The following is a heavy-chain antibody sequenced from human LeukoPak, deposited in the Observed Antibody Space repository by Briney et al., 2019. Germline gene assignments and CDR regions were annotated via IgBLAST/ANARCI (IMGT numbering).Heavy chain of an antibody. D-gene: IGHD1-1*01. J-gene: IGHJ3*02. V-gene: IGHV4-34*01. CDR1: GGSFSGYY. CDR3: ARGRMRTTGTTDAFDI. Sequence: PSETLSLTCAVYGGSFSGYYWSWIRQPPGKGLEWIGEINHSGSTNYNPSVKSRVTISVDTSKNQFSLKLSSVNAEDTAVYYCARGRMRTTGTTDAFDIWGQGTMVTVSS. CDR2: INHSGST.